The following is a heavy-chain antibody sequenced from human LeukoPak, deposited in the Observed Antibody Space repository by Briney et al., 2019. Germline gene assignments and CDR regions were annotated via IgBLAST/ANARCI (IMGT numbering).Heavy chain of an antibody. CDR1: GGSIRSGTYY. CDR2: IYYNGNT. V-gene: IGHV4-39*01. J-gene: IGHJ6*03. CDR3: ARVTGYYDSSGYYGTYYYYYYYMDV. Sequence: SETLSLTCTVSGGSIRSGTYYWGWIRQPPGKGLEWIGSIYYNGNTYYNPSLKSRVTMSVDTSKNQFSLQLSSVTAADTAVYYCARVTGYYDSSGYYGTYYYYYYYMDVWGKGTTVTVSS. D-gene: IGHD3-22*01.